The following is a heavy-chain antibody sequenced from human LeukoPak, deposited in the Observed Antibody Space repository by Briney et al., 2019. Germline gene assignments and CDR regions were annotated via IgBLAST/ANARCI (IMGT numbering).Heavy chain of an antibody. Sequence: GGFLRLSCTVSGFTVSSNSMSWVRQAPGKGLEWVSFIYSDNTHYSDSVKGRFTISRDNSKNTLYLQMNSLRAEDTAVYYCARRAGAYSHPYDYWGQGTLVTVSS. D-gene: IGHD4/OR15-4a*01. J-gene: IGHJ4*02. CDR3: ARRAGAYSHPYDY. CDR1: GFTVSSNS. V-gene: IGHV3-53*01. CDR2: IYSDNT.